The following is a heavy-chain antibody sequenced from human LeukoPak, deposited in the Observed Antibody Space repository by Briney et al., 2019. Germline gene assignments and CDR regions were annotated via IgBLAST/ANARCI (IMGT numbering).Heavy chain of an antibody. V-gene: IGHV4-59*01. CDR2: IYYTGST. D-gene: IGHD4-17*01. CDR3: ARGDGDYGWFDP. CDR1: GGSISSYY. J-gene: IGHJ5*02. Sequence: PSETLSLTCTVSGGSISSYYWSWIRQPPGNGLEWIGYIYYTGSTNYNPSLKSRVTISVDTSNNHFSLKLSSVTAADTAVYYCARGDGDYGWFDPWGQGTLVTVSS.